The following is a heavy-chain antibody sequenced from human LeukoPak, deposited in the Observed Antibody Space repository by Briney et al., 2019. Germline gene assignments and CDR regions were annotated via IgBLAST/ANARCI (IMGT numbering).Heavy chain of an antibody. V-gene: IGHV3-30*04. CDR1: GFTFSSYA. Sequence: RGSLRLSCAASGFTFSSYAMHWVRQAPGKGLEWVAVISYDGSNKYYADSVKGRFTISRDNSKSTLYLQINSLRAEDTAVYYCARGGGAYYDILTGSLFRWGQGTLVTVSS. CDR3: ARGGGAYYDILTGSLFR. CDR2: ISYDGSNK. D-gene: IGHD3-9*01. J-gene: IGHJ4*02.